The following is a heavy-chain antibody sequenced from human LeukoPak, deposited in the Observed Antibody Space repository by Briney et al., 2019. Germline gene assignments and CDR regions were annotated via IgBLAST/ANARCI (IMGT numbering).Heavy chain of an antibody. Sequence: GASVKVSCKASGGTFSSYAISWVRQAPGQGLEWMGGIIPIFGTANYAQKFQGRVTITADESTSTAYMELSSLRSEDTAVYYCASSGIAVAGVDYWGQGTLVTVSS. D-gene: IGHD6-19*01. CDR3: ASSGIAVAGVDY. J-gene: IGHJ4*02. CDR2: IIPIFGTA. V-gene: IGHV1-69*13. CDR1: GGTFSSYA.